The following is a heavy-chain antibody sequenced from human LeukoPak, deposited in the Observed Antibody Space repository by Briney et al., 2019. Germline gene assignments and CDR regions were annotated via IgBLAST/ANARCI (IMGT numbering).Heavy chain of an antibody. CDR3: ARDLVDFDY. D-gene: IGHD2-15*01. CDR1: VCTFTGHY. Sequence: GASVKVSCKASVCTFTGHYMHWVRQAPGQGLEWMGWINPNSGGTNYAQKFQGRVTMTRDTSISTAYMELGRLRSDDTAVYYCARDLVDFDYWGQGTLVTVSS. J-gene: IGHJ4*02. V-gene: IGHV1-2*02. CDR2: INPNSGGT.